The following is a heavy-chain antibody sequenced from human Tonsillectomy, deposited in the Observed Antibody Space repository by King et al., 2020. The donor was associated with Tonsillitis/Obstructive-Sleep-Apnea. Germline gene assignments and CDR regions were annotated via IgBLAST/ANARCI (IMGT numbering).Heavy chain of an antibody. Sequence: QLQEWGAGLLKPSETLSLTCAVYGGSFSGYYWSWIRQPPGKGLEWIGEINHSGSTNYNPSLKSRVTISVDTSKNQFSLKLSSVTATDTAVYYCARGACGGDCHTYYYYYMDVWGKGTTVTVSS. CDR2: INHSGST. V-gene: IGHV4-34*01. CDR1: GGSFSGYY. J-gene: IGHJ6*03. D-gene: IGHD2-21*01. CDR3: ARGACGGDCHTYYYYYMDV.